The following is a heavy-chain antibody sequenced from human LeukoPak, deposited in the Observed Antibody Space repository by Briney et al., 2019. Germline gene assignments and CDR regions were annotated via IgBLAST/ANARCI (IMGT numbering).Heavy chain of an antibody. CDR1: GGSFSGYY. J-gene: IGHJ4*02. D-gene: IGHD3-9*01. CDR3: ARAGILYYDILTGYYRGGRTAYYFDY. Sequence: SETLSLTCAVYGGSFSGYYWSWIRQPPGKGLEWIGEINHSGSTNYNPSLKSRVTISVDTSKNQFSLKLSSVTAADTAVYYCARAGILYYDILTGYYRGGRTAYYFDYWGQGTQVTVSS. CDR2: INHSGST. V-gene: IGHV4-34*01.